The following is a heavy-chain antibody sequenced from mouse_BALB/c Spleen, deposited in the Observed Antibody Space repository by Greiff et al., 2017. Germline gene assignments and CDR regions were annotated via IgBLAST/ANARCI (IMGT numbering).Heavy chain of an antibody. D-gene: IGHD2-3*01. CDR1: GYSITSGYY. J-gene: IGHJ3*01. CDR3: ARFYDGYGFAY. CDR2: ISYDGSN. Sequence: ESGPGLVKPSQSLSLTCSVTGYSITSGYYWNWIRQFPGNKLEWMGYISYDGSNNYNPSLKNRISITRDTSKNQFFLKLNSVTTEDTATYYCARFYDGYGFAYWGQGTLVTVSA. V-gene: IGHV3-6*02.